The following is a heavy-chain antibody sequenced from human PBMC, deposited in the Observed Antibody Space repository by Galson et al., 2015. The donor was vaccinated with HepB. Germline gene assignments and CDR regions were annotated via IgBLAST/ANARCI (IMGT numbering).Heavy chain of an antibody. D-gene: IGHD3-10*01. CDR2: IYSGGST. Sequence: SLRLSCAASGFTVSSNYMSWVRQAPGKGLEWVSVIYSGGSTYYADSVKGRFTISRDNSKNTLYLQMNSLRAEDTAVYYCARDELYGSGSWGLAGVAGYYYYGMDVWGQGTTVTVSS. CDR1: GFTVSSNY. CDR3: ARDELYGSGSWGLAGVAGYYYYGMDV. J-gene: IGHJ6*02. V-gene: IGHV3-66*01.